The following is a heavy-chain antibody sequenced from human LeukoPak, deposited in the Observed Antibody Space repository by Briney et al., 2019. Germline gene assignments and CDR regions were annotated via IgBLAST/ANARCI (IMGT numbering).Heavy chain of an antibody. CDR3: ATEGSVQLKRRGAVDY. V-gene: IGHV3-23*01. CDR2: ISGSGGST. CDR1: GFTFSSYA. Sequence: PGGSLRLSCAASGFTFSSYAMSWVRQAPGKGLEWVSAISGSGGSTYYADSVKGRFTISRDNSKNTLYLQMNSLRAEDTAVYYCATEGSVQLKRRGAVDYWGQGTLVTVSS. J-gene: IGHJ4*02. D-gene: IGHD1-1*01.